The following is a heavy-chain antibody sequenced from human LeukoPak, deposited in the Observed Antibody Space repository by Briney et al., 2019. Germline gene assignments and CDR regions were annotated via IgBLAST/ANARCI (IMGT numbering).Heavy chain of an antibody. CDR3: ARKYNGYGGWIDY. CDR1: NDSIYNYY. J-gene: IGHJ4*02. Sequence: SETLSLTCTVSNDSIYNYYWCWIREPPGAGLEWSEYIYYTGNTNYNPSLKSRVTISLETSENQFSLRLTSGTAADTAVYYCARKYNGYGGWIDYWAQGTLVTVSS. CDR2: IYYTGNT. V-gene: IGHV4-59*01. D-gene: IGHD5-12*01.